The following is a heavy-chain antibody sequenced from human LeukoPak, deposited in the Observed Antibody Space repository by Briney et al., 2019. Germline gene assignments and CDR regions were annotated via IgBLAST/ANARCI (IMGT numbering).Heavy chain of an antibody. J-gene: IGHJ6*04. Sequence: GGSLRLSRAASGFTFSSYGMHWVRQAPAKGLHWVAVISYYGSNKYYEDSVKGRFTISRDNSKNTLYLQMNSLRAEDTAVYYCAKLRGQLLWFGDPLLYYGMDVWGKGTTVTVSS. CDR2: ISYYGSNK. CDR1: GFTFSSYG. V-gene: IGHV3-30*18. D-gene: IGHD3-10*01. CDR3: AKLRGQLLWFGDPLLYYGMDV.